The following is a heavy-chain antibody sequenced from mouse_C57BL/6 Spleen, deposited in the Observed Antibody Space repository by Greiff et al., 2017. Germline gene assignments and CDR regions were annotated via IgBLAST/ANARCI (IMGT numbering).Heavy chain of an antibody. CDR2: IYPGDGDT. CDR1: GYAFSSYW. Sequence: QVQLQQSGAELVKPGASVKISCKASGYAFSSYWMNWVKQRPGKGLGWIGQIYPGDGDTNYNGKFKGKATLTADKSSSTAYMQLSSLTSEDSAVYFCARSPITTGPWFAYWGQGTLVTVSA. J-gene: IGHJ3*01. D-gene: IGHD1-2*01. V-gene: IGHV1-80*01. CDR3: ARSPITTGPWFAY.